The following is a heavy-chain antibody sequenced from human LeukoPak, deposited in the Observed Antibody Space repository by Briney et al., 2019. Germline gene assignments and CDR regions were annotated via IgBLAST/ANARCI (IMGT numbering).Heavy chain of an antibody. J-gene: IGHJ4*02. D-gene: IGHD3-22*01. CDR3: ARYYDSSGYYYLDY. V-gene: IGHV1-18*01. Sequence: GASVKVSCKASGYTFTNYGISWVRQAPGQGLEWMGWISAYNGNTEYAQKVQGRVTMTTDTSTSTAYMELRSLRSDDTAVYYCARYYDSSGYYYLDYWGQGTPVTVSS. CDR1: GYTFTNYG. CDR2: ISAYNGNT.